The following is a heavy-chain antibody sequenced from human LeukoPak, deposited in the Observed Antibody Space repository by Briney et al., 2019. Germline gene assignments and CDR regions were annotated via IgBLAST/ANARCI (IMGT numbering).Heavy chain of an antibody. Sequence: SETLSLTCTVSSGSSSSSSYSWGWIRQPPGKVLEWIGSFYYSGSTYYNPSLKSRVTISVDTSKNQFSLRLSSVTAADTAVYYCATLGEYSYYFDYWGQGSLVAVSS. J-gene: IGHJ4*02. D-gene: IGHD4-11*01. CDR2: FYYSGST. CDR3: ATLGEYSYYFDY. CDR1: SGSSSSSSYS. V-gene: IGHV4-39*01.